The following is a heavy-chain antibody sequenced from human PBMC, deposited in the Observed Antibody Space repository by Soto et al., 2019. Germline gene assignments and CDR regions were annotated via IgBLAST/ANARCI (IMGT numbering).Heavy chain of an antibody. CDR2: IYYSGST. CDR3: ARTPRTDYDFWSGYFSSYYYYGMGV. V-gene: IGHV4-30-4*01. Sequence: QVQLQESGPGLVKPSQTLSLTCTVSGGSISSGDYYWSWIRQPPGKGLEWIGYIYYSGSTYYNPSLQSRVTISVDTSKNQFSLKLSSVTAADTAVYYCARTPRTDYDFWSGYFSSYYYYGMGVWGQGTTVTVSS. D-gene: IGHD3-3*01. CDR1: GGSISSGDYY. J-gene: IGHJ6*02.